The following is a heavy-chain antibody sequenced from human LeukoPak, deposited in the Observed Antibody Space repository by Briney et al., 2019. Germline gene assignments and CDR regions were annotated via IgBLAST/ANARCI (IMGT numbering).Heavy chain of an antibody. CDR3: ARGYYYDSSGYYYYY. V-gene: IGHV1-2*02. Sequence: ASVKVSCKASGYTFTGYYMHWVRQAPGQGLEWMGWINPNSGGTNYAQKFQGRVTMTRDTSISTAYMELSRLRSDDTAVYYCARGYYYDSSGYYYYYWGQGTLVTASS. D-gene: IGHD3-22*01. CDR2: INPNSGGT. J-gene: IGHJ4*02. CDR1: GYTFTGYY.